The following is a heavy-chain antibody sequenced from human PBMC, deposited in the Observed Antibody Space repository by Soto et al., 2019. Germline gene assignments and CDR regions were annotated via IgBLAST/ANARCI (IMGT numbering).Heavy chain of an antibody. CDR2: ISGSGGST. CDR1: VFAFISYA. Sequence: GGSLRLSCAASVFAFISYAMSWVRQAPGKGLECVSAISGSGGSTHYADSVKGRFTISRDNSKNTLYLQMNSLRADDTAVYYSAKARTRGYSYGWFPWGQGTLVTVSS. CDR3: AKARTRGYSYGWFP. J-gene: IGHJ5*02. V-gene: IGHV3-23*01. D-gene: IGHD5-18*01.